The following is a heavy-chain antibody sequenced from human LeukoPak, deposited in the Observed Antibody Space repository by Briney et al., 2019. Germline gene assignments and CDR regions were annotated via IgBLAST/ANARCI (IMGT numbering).Heavy chain of an antibody. CDR2: IYTSGIT. CDR1: GGSISSYY. J-gene: IGHJ6*03. CDR3: ARSEFSGFHMDV. D-gene: IGHD5-12*01. V-gene: IGHV4-4*07. Sequence: KPSETLSLTCTVSGGSISSYYWSWIRQPAGKGLEWIGRIYTSGITNYNPSLKSRVTMSVDTSKNQFSLKLSSVTAADTAMYYCARSEFSGFHMDVWGKGTTVTVSS.